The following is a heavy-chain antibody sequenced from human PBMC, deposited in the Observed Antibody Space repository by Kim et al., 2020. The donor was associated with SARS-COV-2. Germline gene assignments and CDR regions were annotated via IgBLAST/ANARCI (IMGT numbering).Heavy chain of an antibody. CDR3: ARTSIGYCSSTSCYGRYYFDY. Sequence: SETLSLTCTVSGGSISSSSYYWGWIRQPPGKGLEWIGSIYYSGSTYYNPSLKSRVTISVDTSKNQFSLKLSSVTAADTAVYYCARTSIGYCSSTSCYGRYYFDYWGQGTLVTVSS. CDR1: GGSISSSSYY. J-gene: IGHJ4*02. D-gene: IGHD2-2*01. CDR2: IYYSGST. V-gene: IGHV4-39*01.